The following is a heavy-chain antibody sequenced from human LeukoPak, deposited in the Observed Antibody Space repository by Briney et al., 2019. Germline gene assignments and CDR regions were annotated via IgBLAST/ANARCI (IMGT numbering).Heavy chain of an antibody. CDR1: GFTFSNYA. V-gene: IGHV3-23*01. D-gene: IGHD6-13*01. J-gene: IGHJ4*02. CDR2: IRSSGSGAST. Sequence: GGSLRLSCAASGFTFSNYAMNWVRQAPGKGLEWVSVIRSSGSGASTYYADSVKGRFTISRDNSKNTLYLQMNSLRADDTALYYCARQSSGWYFYWGQGTLVTVSS. CDR3: ARQSSGWYFY.